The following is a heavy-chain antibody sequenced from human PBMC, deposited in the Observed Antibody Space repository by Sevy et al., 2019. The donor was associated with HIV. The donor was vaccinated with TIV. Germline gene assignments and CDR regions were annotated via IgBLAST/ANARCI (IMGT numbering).Heavy chain of an antibody. J-gene: IGHJ4*02. CDR3: AGRFYDSTGYPQYFFDY. CDR2: IYPDDSDI. D-gene: IGHD3-22*01. Sequence: GESLKISCRASGYRFSSYWIAWVRQVPGKGLEWMGIIYPDDSDIRYSPSLQGQVTISVDKSISTAYLQWSILEASDTAMYFCAGRFYDSTGYPQYFFDYWGQGTLVTVSS. CDR1: GYRFSSYW. V-gene: IGHV5-51*01.